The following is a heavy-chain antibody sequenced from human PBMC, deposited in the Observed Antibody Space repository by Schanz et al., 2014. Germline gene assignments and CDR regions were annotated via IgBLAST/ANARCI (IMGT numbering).Heavy chain of an antibody. CDR2: ISGSGGNT. CDR1: GFTFSNYA. J-gene: IGHJ4*02. Sequence: EVQVVESGGGLVQPGGSLRLSCAASGFTFSNYAMSWVRQAPGKGLEWVSAISGSGGNTYYADSVKGRFTISRDNSKNTVYIQMNSLRAEDTAVYYCARGGPAYYFDDWGQGTLVTVSS. V-gene: IGHV3-23*04. CDR3: ARGGPAYYFDD.